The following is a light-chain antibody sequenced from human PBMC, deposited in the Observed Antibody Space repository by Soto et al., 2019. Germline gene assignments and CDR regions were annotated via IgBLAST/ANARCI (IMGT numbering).Light chain of an antibody. CDR1: QSVSSY. CDR2: GAS. Sequence: IVMTQSPCTLSLSPGERATLSCRASQSVSSYLAWYQQKPGQAPRLLIYGASTRAAGIPARFSGSGSGIEFILTISSLQSEDFAVYYCQQYKNGWSFGQGTKVDI. J-gene: IGKJ1*01. V-gene: IGKV3-15*01. CDR3: QQYKNGWS.